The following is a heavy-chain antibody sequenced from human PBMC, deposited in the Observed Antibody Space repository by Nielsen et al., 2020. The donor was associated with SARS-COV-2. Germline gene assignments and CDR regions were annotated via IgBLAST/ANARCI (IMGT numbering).Heavy chain of an antibody. CDR3: ARGAYYCDSGGYYPI. CDR1: GFTFSSYA. CDR2: ISYDGYNK. Sequence: GGSLRLSCAASGFTFSSYAMHWVRQAPGKGLEWVAVISYDGYNKYYADSVKGRFTISRDNSKNTLYPQMNSLRAEDTAVYYCARGAYYCDSGGYYPIWGQGTLVTVSS. J-gene: IGHJ4*02. V-gene: IGHV3-30*04. D-gene: IGHD3-22*01.